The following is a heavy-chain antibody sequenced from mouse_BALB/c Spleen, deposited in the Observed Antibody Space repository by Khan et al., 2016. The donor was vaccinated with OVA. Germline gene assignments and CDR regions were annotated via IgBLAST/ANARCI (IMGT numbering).Heavy chain of an antibody. V-gene: IGHV14-1*02. D-gene: IGHD2-2*01. J-gene: IGHJ2*01. CDR1: GFNIKDYY. CDR2: IDPGNGHT. Sequence: VQLQQSGSELVRPGALVKLSCKAAGFNIKDYYMHWGKQRPEQGLEWMGRIDPGNGHTIYDPKFQGKASLTADTSSNTAYLQLSSLTSEVPAVSYYHGSILHAFDFWGQGTTLTVSS. CDR3: HGSILHAFDF.